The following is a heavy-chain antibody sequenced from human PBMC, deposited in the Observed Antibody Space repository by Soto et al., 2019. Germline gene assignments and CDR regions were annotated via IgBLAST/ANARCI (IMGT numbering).Heavy chain of an antibody. V-gene: IGHV5-10-1*01. CDR3: ARQNYYYGMDV. CDR1: GDRFISYC. Sequence: VDSLKISRKGSGDRFISYCISWVLQMPGKGLEWMGRIDPSDSYTNYSPSFQGHVTISADKSISTAYLQWSSLKASDPAMYYCARQNYYYGMDVWGQGTTVNVS. CDR2: IDPSDSYT. J-gene: IGHJ6*02.